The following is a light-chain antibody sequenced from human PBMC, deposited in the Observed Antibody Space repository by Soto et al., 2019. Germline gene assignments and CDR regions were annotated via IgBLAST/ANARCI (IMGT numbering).Light chain of an antibody. Sequence: QSALTQPASVSGSPGQSITISCTGTSSDVGGYNYVSWYQQHPGKAPKLMIYDVSNRPSGVSNRFSGSKSGNTASLTIAGLQAEDEAAYYFSSYTFSSPLYVFGTGTKLTVL. CDR3: SSYTFSSPLYV. J-gene: IGLJ1*01. CDR1: SSDVGGYNY. V-gene: IGLV2-14*01. CDR2: DVS.